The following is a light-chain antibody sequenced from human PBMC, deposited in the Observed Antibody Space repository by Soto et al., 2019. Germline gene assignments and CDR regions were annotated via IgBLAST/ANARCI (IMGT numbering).Light chain of an antibody. J-gene: IGKJ2*02. V-gene: IGKV3-15*01. CDR3: QQRGKWPST. CDR2: GAS. Sequence: EIMMTQSPATLSVSPGERATLSCRASQSVSRNLAWYQQKPGQAPRLLVYGASTRATGIPARFSGSGSGTEFTLTISSLQSEDFAVYCCQQRGKWPSTFGPGTKVEMK. CDR1: QSVSRN.